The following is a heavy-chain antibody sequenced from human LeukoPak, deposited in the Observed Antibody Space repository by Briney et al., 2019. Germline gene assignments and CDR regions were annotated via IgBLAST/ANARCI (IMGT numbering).Heavy chain of an antibody. CDR2: INHSGST. V-gene: IGHV4-34*01. Sequence: KPSETLSLTCAVYGGSFSGYYWSWIRQPPGKGLEWIGEINHSGSTNYNPSLKSRVTISVDTSKNQFSLKLSSVTAADTAVYYCARRLEVITLYYFDYWGQGTLVTVSS. D-gene: IGHD3-22*01. CDR3: ARRLEVITLYYFDY. J-gene: IGHJ4*02. CDR1: GGSFSGYY.